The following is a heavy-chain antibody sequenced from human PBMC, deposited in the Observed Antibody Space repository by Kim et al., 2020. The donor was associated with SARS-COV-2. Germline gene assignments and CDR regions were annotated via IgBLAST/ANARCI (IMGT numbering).Heavy chain of an antibody. D-gene: IGHD3-9*01. J-gene: IGHJ4*02. V-gene: IGHV3-30*01. CDR3: ARDAGAYYDILTGYLFDY. Sequence: KGRFTISRDNSKNTLYLQMNSLRAEDTAVYYCARDAGAYYDILTGYLFDYWGQGTLVTVSS.